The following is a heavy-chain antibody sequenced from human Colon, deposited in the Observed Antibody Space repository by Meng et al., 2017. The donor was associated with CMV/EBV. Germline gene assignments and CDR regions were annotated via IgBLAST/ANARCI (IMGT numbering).Heavy chain of an antibody. D-gene: IGHD2/OR15-2a*01. Sequence: QVQLVQSGAEVKKPGASVKVSCKASGYTFTDHYLHWVRQAPGQGLEWMGRIHPNTGATDYAQEFRGRVTMTRDTSINTAYMELSSLRSEDTAVYYCATSFYGGLPWGQGTLVTVSS. J-gene: IGHJ5*02. CDR3: ATSFYGGLP. CDR2: IHPNTGAT. CDR1: GYTFTDHY. V-gene: IGHV1-2*06.